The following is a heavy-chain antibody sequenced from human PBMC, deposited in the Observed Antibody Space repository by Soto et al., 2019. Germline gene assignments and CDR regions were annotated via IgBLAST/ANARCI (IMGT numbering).Heavy chain of an antibody. CDR3: AKAGGIQLWLSLDYGMDV. V-gene: IGHV4-34*01. CDR1: GGSFSGYY. J-gene: IGHJ6*02. D-gene: IGHD5-18*01. CDR2: INHIGST. Sequence: PSEILSLTCAVYGGSFSGYYWRWIRQPPGKGLEWIGEINHIGSTNYNTSLKSRVTILVDTSKNQFSLKLSSVNAAGTAVYYCAKAGGIQLWLSLDYGMDVWDQGTTVT.